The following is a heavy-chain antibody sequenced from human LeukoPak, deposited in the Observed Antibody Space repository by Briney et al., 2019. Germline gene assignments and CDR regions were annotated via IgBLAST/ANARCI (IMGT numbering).Heavy chain of an antibody. V-gene: IGHV5-51*01. CDR3: ARQAHSSWLDY. Sequence: GESLKISCKGSGYSFTSYWIGWVRQMPGKGLEWMGIIYPGDPDTRYSPSFQGQVTISADKSISTAYLQRSSLKASDTAMYYCARQAHSSWLDYWGQGTLVPVSS. J-gene: IGHJ4*02. CDR2: IYPGDPDT. D-gene: IGHD6-13*01. CDR1: GYSFTSYW.